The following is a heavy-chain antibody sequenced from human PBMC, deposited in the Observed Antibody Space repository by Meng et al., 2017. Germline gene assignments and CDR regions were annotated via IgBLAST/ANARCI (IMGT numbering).Heavy chain of an antibody. J-gene: IGHJ5*02. CDR1: GYNFPDYY. Sequence: SVKVSCKPSGYNFPDYYIHWVRRAPGQGLEWMGGIIPIFGTANYAQKFQGRVTITTDESTSTAYMELSSLRSEDTAVYYCARGSSSWYNGNWFDPWGQGTLVTVSS. CDR3: ARGSSSWYNGNWFDP. CDR2: IIPIFGTA. V-gene: IGHV1-69*05. D-gene: IGHD6-13*01.